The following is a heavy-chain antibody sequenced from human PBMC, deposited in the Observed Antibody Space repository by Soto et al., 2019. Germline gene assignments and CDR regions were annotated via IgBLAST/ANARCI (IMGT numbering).Heavy chain of an antibody. J-gene: IGHJ5*02. CDR3: ARDRGHGDGNGWFDG. D-gene: IGHD4-17*01. V-gene: IGHV3-7*01. CDR2: IKEDGGEK. CDR1: GFRFSGDW. Sequence: EVQLAESGGGLVQPGGSLRLSCAASGFRFSGDWMSWVRQAPGKGLEWVANIKEDGGEKFYVDSVEGRFTISRDNAKNSLYLPMNRLRAEDTAVYYCARDRGHGDGNGWFDGWGQGTLVTVSS.